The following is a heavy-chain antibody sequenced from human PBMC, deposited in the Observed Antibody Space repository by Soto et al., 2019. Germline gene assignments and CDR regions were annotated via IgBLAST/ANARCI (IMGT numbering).Heavy chain of an antibody. Sequence: EVQLVESGGGLVQPGRSLRLSCAASGFTFDDYAMHWVRQTPGKGLEWVSGISWNSGSIAYADSVKGRFTISRDNAKNSLYLQMNSLRAEDTALYYCAKDKTPSIVVAVGGMDVWGQGTTVTVSS. CDR1: GFTFDDYA. CDR3: AKDKTPSIVVAVGGMDV. V-gene: IGHV3-9*01. CDR2: ISWNSGSI. J-gene: IGHJ6*02. D-gene: IGHD6-19*01.